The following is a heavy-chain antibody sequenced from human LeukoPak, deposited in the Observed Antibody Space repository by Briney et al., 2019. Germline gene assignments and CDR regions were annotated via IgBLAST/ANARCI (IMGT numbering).Heavy chain of an antibody. Sequence: SQTLSLTCTVSGVSISSGGYYWSWIRQHPGKGLEWIGYIYYSGSTYCNPSLKSRVTISVDTSKNQFSLKLSSVTAADTAVYYCAREADCSGGSCRNWFDPWGQGTLVTVSS. J-gene: IGHJ5*02. V-gene: IGHV4-31*03. CDR1: GVSISSGGYY. CDR2: IYYSGST. CDR3: AREADCSGGSCRNWFDP. D-gene: IGHD2-15*01.